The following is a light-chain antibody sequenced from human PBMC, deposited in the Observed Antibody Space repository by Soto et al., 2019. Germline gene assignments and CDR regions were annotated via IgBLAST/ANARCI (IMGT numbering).Light chain of an antibody. CDR1: QSISAW. J-gene: IGKJ1*01. CDR3: QQYNSYPWT. V-gene: IGKV1-5*01. Sequence: IQMTQSPSSLSASVGDRVTIXXRASQSISAWLAWYQQKPGKAPNIXIYDASSLESGVPSRFSGSGSGTEFTLTISSLQPDDFATYYCQQYNSYPWTFGLGTKVDIK. CDR2: DAS.